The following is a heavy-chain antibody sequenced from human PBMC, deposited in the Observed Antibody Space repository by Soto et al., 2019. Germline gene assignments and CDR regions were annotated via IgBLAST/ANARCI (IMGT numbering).Heavy chain of an antibody. J-gene: IGHJ4*02. CDR3: AKSPSLLWFGEPPLANYFDY. CDR1: GFTFSSYG. V-gene: IGHV3-30*18. CDR2: ISYDGSNK. Sequence: GGSLRLSCAASGFTFSSYGMHWVRQAPGKGLEWVAVISYDGSNKYYADSVKGRFTISRDNSKNTLYLQMNSLRAEDTAVYYCAKSPSLLWFGEPPLANYFDYWGQGTLVTVSS. D-gene: IGHD3-10*01.